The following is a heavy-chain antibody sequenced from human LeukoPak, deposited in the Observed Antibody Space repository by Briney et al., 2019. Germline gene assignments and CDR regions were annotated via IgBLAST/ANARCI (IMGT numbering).Heavy chain of an antibody. CDR3: ARGGWRYHLH. CDR1: GGSFSGYY. J-gene: IGHJ4*02. V-gene: IGHV4-34*01. Sequence: KPSETLSLTCAVYGGSFSGYYWSWIRQPPGKGLEWIGEINHSGSTNYNPSLKSRVTISVDTSKNQFSLKLSSVTAADTAVYYCARGGWRYHLHWGQGTLVTVSS. D-gene: IGHD2-2*01. CDR2: INHSGST.